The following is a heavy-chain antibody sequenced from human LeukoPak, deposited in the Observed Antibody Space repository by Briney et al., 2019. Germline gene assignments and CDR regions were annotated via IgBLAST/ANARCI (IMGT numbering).Heavy chain of an antibody. J-gene: IGHJ4*02. CDR3: AKERSRGGDCLDY. CDR1: DFSFITYA. V-gene: IGHV3-23*01. D-gene: IGHD2-21*02. Sequence: GGSLRLSCAASDFSFITYAMSWVSQAPGKGLEWVSAISGSRGSTYYTDFVKGRFTISRDNSKNTLYLQMNSLRAEETAVYYCAKERSRGGDCLDYWGQGTLVTVSS. CDR2: ISGSRGST.